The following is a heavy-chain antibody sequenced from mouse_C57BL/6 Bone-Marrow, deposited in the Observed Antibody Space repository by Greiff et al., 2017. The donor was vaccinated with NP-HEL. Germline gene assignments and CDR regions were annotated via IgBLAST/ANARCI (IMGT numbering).Heavy chain of an antibody. CDR3: ARSYSNSYYYAMDY. CDR1: GYTFTNYW. D-gene: IGHD2-5*01. Sequence: QVQLKQSGAELVRPGTSVKMSCKASGYTFTNYWIGWAKQRPGHGLEWIGDIYPGGGYTNYNEKFKGKATLTADKSSSTAYMQFSSLTSEDSAIYYCARSYSNSYYYAMDYWGQGTSVTVSS. V-gene: IGHV1-63*01. J-gene: IGHJ4*01. CDR2: IYPGGGYT.